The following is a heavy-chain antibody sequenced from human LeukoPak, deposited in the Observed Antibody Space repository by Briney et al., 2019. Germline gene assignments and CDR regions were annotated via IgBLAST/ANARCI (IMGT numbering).Heavy chain of an antibody. CDR1: GLNVTYNY. D-gene: IGHD2-2*01. J-gene: IGHJ6*03. CDR3: YARPVLPAAFPPSGNYMDV. Sequence: GGSLRLSCAASGLNVTYNYMSWVRQAPGKGLEWLSVIYSGGMTYYADSVKGRFIISRDNSKNTLYLQMNRLRAEDTAVYYCYARPVLPAAFPPSGNYMDVWGKGTTVTVSS. CDR2: IYSGGMT. V-gene: IGHV3-53*01.